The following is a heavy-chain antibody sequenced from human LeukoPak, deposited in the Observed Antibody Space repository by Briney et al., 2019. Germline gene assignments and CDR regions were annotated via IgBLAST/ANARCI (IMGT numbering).Heavy chain of an antibody. CDR3: SRKQELSESSRWNGFDI. CDR2: IRSNAYGGTT. J-gene: IGHJ3*02. Sequence: GGSLRLSCIASGFTFGDYAMSWFRQAPGKGLEWVGFIRSNAYGGTTDYAASVKGRFAISRDDSKSIAYLQMNSLKTEDTAVYYCSRKQELSESSRWNGFDIWGQGTMVTVSS. CDR1: GFTFGDYA. V-gene: IGHV3-49*03. D-gene: IGHD1-26*01.